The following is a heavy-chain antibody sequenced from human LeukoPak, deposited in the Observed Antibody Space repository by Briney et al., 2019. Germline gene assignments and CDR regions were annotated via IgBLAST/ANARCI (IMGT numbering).Heavy chain of an antibody. CDR1: GFTFDDYA. J-gene: IGHJ6*03. CDR2: ISWNSVKI. D-gene: IGHD3-10*01. V-gene: IGHV3-9*01. CDR3: AKDFQYGSGSGYMDV. Sequence: GRSLRLSCTASGFTFDDYAMHWVRQAPGKGLEWVSGISWNSVKIGYGDSVKGRFTISRDNAKNSLYLQMNSLRAEDTALYYCAKDFQYGSGSGYMDVWGKGTTVTISS.